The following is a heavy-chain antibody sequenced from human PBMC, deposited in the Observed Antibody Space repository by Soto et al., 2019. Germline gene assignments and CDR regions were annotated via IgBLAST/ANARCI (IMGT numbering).Heavy chain of an antibody. CDR2: IYYSGST. CDR1: GGSISSGGYY. J-gene: IGHJ6*02. D-gene: IGHD4-4*01. V-gene: IGHV4-31*03. CDR3: ARAPSSNYASAPKYYSYYGMDV. Sequence: QVQLQESGPGLVKPSQTLSLTCTVSGGSISSGGYYWSWIRQHPGKGLEWIGYIYYSGSTYYNPPLKGRVTISVETSKTRFSLKLSSVTAADTAVYYCARAPSSNYASAPKYYSYYGMDVWGQGTTVTVSS.